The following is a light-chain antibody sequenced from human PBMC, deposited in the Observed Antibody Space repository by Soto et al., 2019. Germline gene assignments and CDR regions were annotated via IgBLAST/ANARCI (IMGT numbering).Light chain of an antibody. Sequence: QSALTQPPSVSGAPGQRVTISCTGSSSNIGAGYVVHWYQQLPGTAPKLLIYGNSNRPSGVPDRFSGSKPGTSASLAITGLQAEDEADYYCQSYDSSLSGWVFGGGTKLTVL. J-gene: IGLJ3*02. CDR3: QSYDSSLSGWV. CDR1: SSNIGAGYV. CDR2: GNS. V-gene: IGLV1-40*01.